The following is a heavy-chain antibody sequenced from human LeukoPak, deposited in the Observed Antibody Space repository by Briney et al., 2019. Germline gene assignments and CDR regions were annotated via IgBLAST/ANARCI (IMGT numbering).Heavy chain of an antibody. Sequence: GGSLRLSCAASGFTVSSTYMSWVRQAPGKGLEWVSIIYSAGSTYYADSVKGRFTISRDNSRNTLYLQMNSLRAEDTAVYYCAKGHCTNGICWLDWGQGTLVTVSS. CDR3: AKGHCTNGICWLD. V-gene: IGHV3-53*01. J-gene: IGHJ4*02. CDR2: IYSAGST. D-gene: IGHD2-8*01. CDR1: GFTVSSTY.